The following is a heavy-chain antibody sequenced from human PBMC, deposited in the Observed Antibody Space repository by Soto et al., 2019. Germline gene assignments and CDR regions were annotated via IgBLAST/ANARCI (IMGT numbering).Heavy chain of an antibody. CDR2: IYYSGST. J-gene: IGHJ4*02. D-gene: IGHD4-17*01. V-gene: IGHV4-4*02. Sequence: SETLSLTCTVSGDTVSSTRWWSWVRLSPGRGLEWIGDIYYSGSTYYNPSLKSRVTISVDTSKNQFSLKLSSVTAADTAVYYCARSSQSTVTTFDYWGQG. CDR3: ARSSQSTVTTFDY. CDR1: GDTVSSTRW.